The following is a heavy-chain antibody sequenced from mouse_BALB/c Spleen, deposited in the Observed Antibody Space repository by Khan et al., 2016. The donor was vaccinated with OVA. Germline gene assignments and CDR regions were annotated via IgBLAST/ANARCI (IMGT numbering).Heavy chain of an antibody. V-gene: IGHV3-2*02. J-gene: IGHJ2*01. Sequence: EVQLQESGPGLVKPSQSLSLTCTVTGYSITSDYAWNWIRQFPGNKLEWMGFITYSGNTNYNPSLKSRFSITRDTSKNQFFLQLNSVTTEDTATSSCSRVYGGNFNYWGQGTTLTVSS. D-gene: IGHD1-1*02. CDR3: SRVYGGNFNY. CDR2: ITYSGNT. CDR1: GYSITSDYA.